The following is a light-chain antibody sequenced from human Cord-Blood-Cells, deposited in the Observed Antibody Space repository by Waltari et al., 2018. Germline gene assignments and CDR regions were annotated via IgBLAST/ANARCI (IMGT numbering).Light chain of an antibody. CDR2: STS. J-gene: IGLJ1*01. Sequence: QTVVTQEPSLTVSPGGTVTLTCTSSTGAVTSGYYPNWFQQKPGQAPRALIYSTSNKRSWTPARFSGSLLGGKAALTLSGVQPEDEAEYYCLLYYGGAYVFGTGTEVTVL. CDR3: LLYYGGAYV. V-gene: IGLV7-43*01. CDR1: TGAVTSGYY.